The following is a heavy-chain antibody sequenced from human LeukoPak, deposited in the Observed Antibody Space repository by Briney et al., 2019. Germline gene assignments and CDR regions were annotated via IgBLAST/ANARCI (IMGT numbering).Heavy chain of an antibody. Sequence: PGGSLRLSCAASGFTFSSYAMHWVHQAPGKGLEWVAVISYDGSNKYYADSVKGRFTISRDNSKNTLYLQMNSLRAEDTAVYYCARAEYSSGWNHYFDYWGQGTLVTVSS. J-gene: IGHJ4*02. CDR3: ARAEYSSGWNHYFDY. CDR2: ISYDGSNK. D-gene: IGHD6-19*01. V-gene: IGHV3-30-3*01. CDR1: GFTFSSYA.